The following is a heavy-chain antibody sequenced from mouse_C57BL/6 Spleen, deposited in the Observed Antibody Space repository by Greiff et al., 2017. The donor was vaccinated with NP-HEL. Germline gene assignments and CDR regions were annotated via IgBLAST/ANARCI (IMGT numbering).Heavy chain of an antibody. CDR1: GFSFNTYA. Sequence: EVKLMESGGGLVQPKGSLKLSCAASGFSFNTYAMNWVRQAPGKGLEWVARIRSKSNNYSTYYADSVKDRFTMSRDDSESKIYLKMNNLKTEAADMDYCVRERGCDCDEGSWFAYWGQGTLVTVSA. J-gene: IGHJ3*01. D-gene: IGHD2-4*01. CDR3: VRERGCDCDEGSWFAY. CDR2: IRSKSNNYST. V-gene: IGHV10-1*01.